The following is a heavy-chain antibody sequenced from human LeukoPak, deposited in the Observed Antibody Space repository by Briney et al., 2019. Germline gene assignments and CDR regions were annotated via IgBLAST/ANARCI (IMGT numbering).Heavy chain of an antibody. V-gene: IGHV3-74*01. J-gene: IGHJ5*02. D-gene: IGHD6-13*01. Sequence: GGSLRLSCAASGFNFDTYWMHWVRQAPGKGLVWVSRINSDGSSTSYADSVKGRFTISRDNAKNTPYLQMNSLRAEDTAVYYCARDGSSWSNWLDPWGQGTLVTVSS. CDR3: ARDGSSWSNWLDP. CDR2: INSDGSST. CDR1: GFNFDTYW.